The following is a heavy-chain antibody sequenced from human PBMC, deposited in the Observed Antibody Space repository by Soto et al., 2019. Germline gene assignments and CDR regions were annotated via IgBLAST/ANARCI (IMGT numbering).Heavy chain of an antibody. V-gene: IGHV4-30-4*01. J-gene: IGHJ5*02. CDR1: GGSISSGDYY. D-gene: IGHD2-15*01. CDR2: IYYSGST. CDR3: AREPVEVVAATGWFDP. Sequence: SETLSLTCTVSGGSISSGDYYWSWIRQPPGKGLEWIGYIYYSGSTYYNPSLKSRVTISVDTSKNQFSLKLSSVTAADTAVYYCAREPVEVVAATGWFDPWRQGTLVTVSS.